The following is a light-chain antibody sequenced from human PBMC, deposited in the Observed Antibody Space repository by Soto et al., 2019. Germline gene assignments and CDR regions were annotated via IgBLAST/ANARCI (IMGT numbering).Light chain of an antibody. CDR3: HQYNTWPPHFT. CDR1: QSVSTK. V-gene: IGKV3-15*01. Sequence: EIVMTHSPGILSLSPGETATLSCRASQSVSTKLAWYQQRPGQTPRLLIYNASTRATGVPARFSGGGSVTEFSLTISSLQSDDLAVYYCHQYNTWPPHFTFGPGTKVDI. CDR2: NAS. J-gene: IGKJ3*01.